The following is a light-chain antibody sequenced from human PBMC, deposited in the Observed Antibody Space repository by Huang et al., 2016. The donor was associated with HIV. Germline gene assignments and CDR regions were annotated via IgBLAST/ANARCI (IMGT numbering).Light chain of an antibody. CDR3: QQYYNNPPGT. J-gene: IGKJ1*01. CDR1: QGISNS. Sequence: DIQMTQSPSSLSASVGDRVTITCRASQGISNSVAWYQQRPGKAPKLLLYATSRLETGAPSRFSGSRSGTEYTLTISSLQPEDLATYYCQQYYNNPPGTFGQGTKVEIK. CDR2: ATS. V-gene: IGKV1-NL1*01.